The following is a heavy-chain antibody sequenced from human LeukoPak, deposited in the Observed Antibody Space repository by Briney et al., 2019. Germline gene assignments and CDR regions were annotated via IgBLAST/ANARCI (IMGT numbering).Heavy chain of an antibody. Sequence: GGSLRLSCAASGFTFDDYAMHWVRQAPGKGLEWVSGISWNSGSIGYADSVKGRFTISRGNAKNSLYLQMNSLRAEDTALYYCAKDYGDYGSVGAFDYWGQGTLVTVSS. CDR3: AKDYGDYGSVGAFDY. D-gene: IGHD4-17*01. CDR1: GFTFDDYA. V-gene: IGHV3-9*01. J-gene: IGHJ4*02. CDR2: ISWNSGSI.